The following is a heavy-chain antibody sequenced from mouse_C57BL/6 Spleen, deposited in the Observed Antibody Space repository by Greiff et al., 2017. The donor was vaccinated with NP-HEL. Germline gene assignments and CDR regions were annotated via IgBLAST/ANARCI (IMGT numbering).Heavy chain of an antibody. Sequence: EVKLMESGGGLVKPGGSLKLSCAASGFTFSDYGMHWVRQAPEKGLEWVAYISRGSSTIYYADTVKGRFTISRDNAKNTLFLQMTSRRSEDTAMYYCARGQLRYYAMDYWGQGTSVTVSS. CDR2: ISRGSSTI. J-gene: IGHJ4*01. CDR1: GFTFSDYG. D-gene: IGHD6-1*01. CDR3: ARGQLRYYAMDY. V-gene: IGHV5-17*01.